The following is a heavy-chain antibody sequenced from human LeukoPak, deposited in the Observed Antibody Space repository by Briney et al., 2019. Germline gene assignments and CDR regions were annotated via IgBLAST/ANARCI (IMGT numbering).Heavy chain of an antibody. J-gene: IGHJ4*02. CDR3: ASGWVPFDY. CDR1: GGSFSGYY. Sequence: PSETLSLTCAVYGGSFSGYYWSWIRQPPGKGLEWIGEISHSGSTNYNPSLKSRVTISVDTSKNQLSLKLTSVTAADTAVYYCASGWVPFDYWGQGTLVTVSS. V-gene: IGHV4-34*01. D-gene: IGHD1-14*01. CDR2: ISHSGST.